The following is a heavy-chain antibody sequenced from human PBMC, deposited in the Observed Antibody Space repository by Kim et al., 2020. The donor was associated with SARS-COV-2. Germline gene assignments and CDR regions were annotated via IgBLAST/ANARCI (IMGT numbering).Heavy chain of an antibody. CDR3: ARGSYYYDSSGYLYFQH. V-gene: IGHV4-34*01. Sequence: LKSRVTISVDTSKNQFSLKLSSVTAADTAVYYCARGSYYYDSSGYLYFQHWGQGTLVTVSS. D-gene: IGHD3-22*01. J-gene: IGHJ1*01.